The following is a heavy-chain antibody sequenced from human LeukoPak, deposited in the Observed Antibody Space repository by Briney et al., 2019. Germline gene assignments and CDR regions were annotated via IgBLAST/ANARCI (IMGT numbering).Heavy chain of an antibody. V-gene: IGHV4-4*02. Sequence: PSETLSLTCAVSGDSVSSSNWWTWARQPPGKGLEWIGEIYQSGSTTYNPSLNSRVTISVDKSKNQFSLKLSSVTAADTAVYYCARPGMGYYDSSGFLGFQHWGQGTLVTVSS. CDR2: IYQSGST. CDR1: GDSVSSSNW. CDR3: ARPGMGYYDSSGFLGFQH. J-gene: IGHJ1*01. D-gene: IGHD3-22*01.